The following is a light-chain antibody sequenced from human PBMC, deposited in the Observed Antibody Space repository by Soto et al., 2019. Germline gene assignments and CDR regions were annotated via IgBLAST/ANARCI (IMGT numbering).Light chain of an antibody. CDR3: QQSYSFPRT. CDR2: AAS. J-gene: IGKJ4*01. Sequence: DIRMTQSPSSLSASVGDRVTITCRASQTISNFLNWYQMKPGKAPKLLIYAASTLQSGVPSRFSGSGSGTDFTLSISSLHPEDFATYYCQQSYSFPRTFGGGTRMEIK. CDR1: QTISNF. V-gene: IGKV1-39*01.